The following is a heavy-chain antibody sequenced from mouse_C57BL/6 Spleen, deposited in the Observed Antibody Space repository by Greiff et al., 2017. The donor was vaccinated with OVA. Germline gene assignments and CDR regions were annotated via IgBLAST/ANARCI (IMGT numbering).Heavy chain of an antibody. CDR2: IDPETGGP. V-gene: IGHV1-15*01. J-gene: IGHJ2*01. CDR1: GYTFTDYE. Sequence: VQLQQSGAELVRPGASVTLSCKASGYTFTDYEMHWVKQTPVHGLEWLGAIDPETGGPAYNQKFKGKAILTADKSSSTAYMELRSLTSEDSAVYYCTRSHQYSPYFDYWGQGTTLTVSS. D-gene: IGHD5-1-1*01. CDR3: TRSHQYSPYFDY.